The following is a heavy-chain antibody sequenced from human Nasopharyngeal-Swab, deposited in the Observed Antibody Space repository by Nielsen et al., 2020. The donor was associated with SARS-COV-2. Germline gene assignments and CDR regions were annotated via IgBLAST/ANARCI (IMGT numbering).Heavy chain of an antibody. V-gene: IGHV4-59*01. Sequence: SETLSLTCTVSGSSISGYYWSWIRQPPGKGLEWIGYIYYSGSTNYNPSLKSRVTISVDTSKNQFSLKLSSVTAADTAVYYCAREAITIFGVAPFDYYYYYMDVWGKGTTVTVSS. J-gene: IGHJ6*03. CDR2: IYYSGST. D-gene: IGHD3-3*01. CDR3: AREAITIFGVAPFDYYYYYMDV. CDR1: GSSISGYY.